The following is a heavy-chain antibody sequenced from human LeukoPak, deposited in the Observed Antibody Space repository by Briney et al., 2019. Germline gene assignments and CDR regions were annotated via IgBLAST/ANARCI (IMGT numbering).Heavy chain of an antibody. D-gene: IGHD6-25*01. CDR3: AREKSAQVYYGMDV. J-gene: IGHJ6*02. Sequence: GRSLRLSCAASGFTFSSYGMHWVRQAPGKGLEWVAVIWYNGSNKYYAVSVKGRFTISRDNSKNTLYLQMNSLRAEDTAVYYCAREKSAQVYYGMDVWGQGTTVTVSS. CDR2: IWYNGSNK. V-gene: IGHV3-33*01. CDR1: GFTFSSYG.